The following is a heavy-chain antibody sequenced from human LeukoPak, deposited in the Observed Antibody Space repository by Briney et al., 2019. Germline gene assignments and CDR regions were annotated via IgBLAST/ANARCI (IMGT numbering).Heavy chain of an antibody. CDR3: ARQGSYYYGSGSYYNPLDY. CDR1: GYSFTSYW. J-gene: IGHJ4*02. CDR2: IYPGDSDT. Sequence: GESLKISCNGSGYSFTSYWIGWVRQLPGKGLEWMGIIYPGDSDTRYSPSFQGQVTISADKSISTAYLQWSSLKASDTAMYFCARQGSYYYGSGSYYNPLDYWGQGTLVTVSS. V-gene: IGHV5-51*01. D-gene: IGHD3-10*01.